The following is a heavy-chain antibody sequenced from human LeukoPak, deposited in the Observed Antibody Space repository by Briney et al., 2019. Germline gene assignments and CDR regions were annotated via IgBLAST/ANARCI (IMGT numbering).Heavy chain of an antibody. V-gene: IGHV4-61*02. Sequence: SQTLSLTCTVSGGSISSETYYWTWVRQPAGKGLEWIGRIYSSGSTSYNPSLKSRVTISVDTSKNQFSLELNSVTASDTAVYYCARGGRGFDPWGQGTLVTVSS. CDR2: IYSSGST. CDR1: GGSISSETYY. J-gene: IGHJ5*02. CDR3: ARGGRGFDP.